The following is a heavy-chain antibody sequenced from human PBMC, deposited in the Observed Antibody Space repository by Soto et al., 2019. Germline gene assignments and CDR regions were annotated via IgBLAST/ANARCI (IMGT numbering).Heavy chain of an antibody. Sequence: QVQLAQSGAEVKKPGASVTVSCKASGYTFSSYGITWVRQAPGQGLEWVGWISVHNGYTKYATELQGRVTMTTDTSTSTAYMELRSLRSDDSAVYYCARLEHNFGPHDYWGQGTLVTVTS. CDR2: ISVHNGYT. CDR3: ARLEHNFGPHDY. V-gene: IGHV1-18*01. J-gene: IGHJ4*02. CDR1: GYTFSSYG. D-gene: IGHD1-1*01.